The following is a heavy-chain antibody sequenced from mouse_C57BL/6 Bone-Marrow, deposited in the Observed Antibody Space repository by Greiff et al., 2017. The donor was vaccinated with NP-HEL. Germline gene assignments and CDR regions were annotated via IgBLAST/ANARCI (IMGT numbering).Heavy chain of an antibody. CDR2: LDPANGNT. V-gene: IGHV14-3*01. CDR3: ARSEVTTKRYAMDY. CDR1: GFNIKNTY. D-gene: IGHD2-2*01. J-gene: IGHJ4*01. Sequence: VHVKQSVAELVRPGASVKLSCTASGFNIKNTYMHWVKQRPEQGLEWIGRLDPANGNTKYAPKFQGKATITADTSSNTAYLQLSSLTSEDTAIYYCARSEVTTKRYAMDYWGQGTSVTVAS.